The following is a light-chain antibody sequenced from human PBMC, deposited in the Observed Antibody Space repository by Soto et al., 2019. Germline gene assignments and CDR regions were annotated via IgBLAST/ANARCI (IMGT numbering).Light chain of an antibody. CDR1: QDISNY. Sequence: DIQMTQSPSFLSASVGDRVTITCQASQDISNYLNWYQQKPGKAPKLLIYDASNLETGVPSRFSGSGSGTDFTLTISSLQPEDFATYYCQHLYSDPRTWTFGQGTKVDIK. CDR2: DAS. J-gene: IGKJ1*01. CDR3: QHLYSDPRTWT. V-gene: IGKV1-33*01.